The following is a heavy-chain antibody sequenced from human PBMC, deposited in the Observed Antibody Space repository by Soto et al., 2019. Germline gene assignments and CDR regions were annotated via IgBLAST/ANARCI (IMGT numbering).Heavy chain of an antibody. D-gene: IGHD5-12*01. CDR1: GFTVSSNY. CDR3: ARGDTVTTIYYYYMDV. J-gene: IGHJ6*03. CDR2: IYSGGST. Sequence: GGSLRLSCAASGFTVSSNYMSWVRQAPGKGLEWVSVIYSGGSTYYADSVKGRFTISRDNSKNMLYLQMNSLRAEDTAVYYCARGDTVTTIYYYYMDVWGKGTTVTVSS. V-gene: IGHV3-66*01.